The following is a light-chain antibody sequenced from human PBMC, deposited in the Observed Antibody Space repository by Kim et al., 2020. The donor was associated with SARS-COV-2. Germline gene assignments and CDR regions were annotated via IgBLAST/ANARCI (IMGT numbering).Light chain of an antibody. Sequence: SGSQGERATLSCRASQSVSSNLAWYQQKPGQAPSLLIYGASTRATGIPSRFSGSGSGTEFTLTISSLQSEDFAVYSCQQYNNWPYTFGKGTKREI. CDR3: QQYNNWPYT. J-gene: IGKJ2*01. CDR1: QSVSSN. V-gene: IGKV3-15*01. CDR2: GAS.